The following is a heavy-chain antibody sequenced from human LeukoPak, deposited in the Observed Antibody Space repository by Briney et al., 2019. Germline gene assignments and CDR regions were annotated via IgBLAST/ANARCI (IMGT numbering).Heavy chain of an antibody. CDR3: ARSTVPYDFWSGPRDNYYGMDV. V-gene: IGHV3-11*01. CDR2: ISSSGSTI. D-gene: IGHD3-3*01. J-gene: IGHJ6*02. CDR1: GFTFSDYY. Sequence: GGSLRLSCAASGFTFSDYYMSWNRQAPGKGLEWVSYISSSGSTIYYADSVKGRFTISRDNAKNSLYLQMNSLRAEDTAVYYCARSTVPYDFWSGPRDNYYGMDVWGQGTTVTVSS.